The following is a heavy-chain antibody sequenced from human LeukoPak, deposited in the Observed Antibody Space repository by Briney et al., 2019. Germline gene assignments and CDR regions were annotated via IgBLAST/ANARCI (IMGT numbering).Heavy chain of an antibody. V-gene: IGHV1-69*05. CDR2: IIPIFGTA. D-gene: IGHD2-2*03. Sequence: SVKVSCKASGGTFSSYAISWVRQAPGQGLEWMGGIIPIFGTANYAQKFQGRVTITTDESTSTAYMELSSLRSEDTAVYYCARVGSLNGRRVSWGQGTLVTVSS. CDR1: GGTFSSYA. CDR3: ARVGSLNGRRVS. J-gene: IGHJ4*02.